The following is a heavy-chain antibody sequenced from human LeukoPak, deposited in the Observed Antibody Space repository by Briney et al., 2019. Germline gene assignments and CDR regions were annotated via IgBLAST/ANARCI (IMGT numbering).Heavy chain of an antibody. V-gene: IGHV4-59*01. Sequence: PSETLSLTCTVSGGSIRSYYWSWIRQPPGKGLEWIGYIYYSGSTNYNPSLKSRVTISADTSQNQFSLKLSSVTAADTAVYYCARDAYYYYYMDVWGKGTTVTISS. CDR3: ARDAYYYYYMDV. CDR2: IYYSGST. CDR1: GGSIRSYY. J-gene: IGHJ6*03.